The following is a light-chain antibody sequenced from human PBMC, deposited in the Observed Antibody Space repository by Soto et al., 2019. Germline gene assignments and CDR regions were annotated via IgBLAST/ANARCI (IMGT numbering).Light chain of an antibody. J-gene: IGLJ3*02. CDR3: SSYAGGIKWV. Sequence: QSALTQPPSASGSPGQSVTISCTGTSSDVGGYNFVSWYQQHPGKAPKFMIYEVTKRPSGVPDRFSGSKSGNTASLTVSGRQAEDEADYYCSSYAGGIKWVFGGGTKLTV. CDR2: EVT. V-gene: IGLV2-8*01. CDR1: SSDVGGYNF.